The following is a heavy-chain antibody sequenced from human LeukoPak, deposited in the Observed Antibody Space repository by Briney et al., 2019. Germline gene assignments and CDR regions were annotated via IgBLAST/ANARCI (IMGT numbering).Heavy chain of an antibody. CDR3: ARAATTVTPYNWFDP. CDR2: INPNSGGT. V-gene: IGHV1-2*02. Sequence: ASVKVSCKVSGYTLTELSMHWVRQAPGQGLEWMGWINPNSGGTNYAQKFQGRVTMTRDTSISTAYMELSRLRSDDTAVYYCARAATTVTPYNWFDPWGQGTLVTVSS. CDR1: GYTLTELS. J-gene: IGHJ5*02. D-gene: IGHD4-17*01.